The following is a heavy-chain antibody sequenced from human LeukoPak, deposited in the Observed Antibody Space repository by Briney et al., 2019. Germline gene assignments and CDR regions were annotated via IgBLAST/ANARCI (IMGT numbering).Heavy chain of an antibody. V-gene: IGHV3-48*04. Sequence: GGSLRLSCATSGFTFSSYSMNWVRQAPGKGLEWVSYISSSGSTIYYADSVKGRFTISRDNAKNSLYLQMNSLRAEDTAVYYCAKDSVDIVVVPVSYYDYWGQGTLVTVSS. CDR3: AKDSVDIVVVPVSYYDY. J-gene: IGHJ4*02. CDR1: GFTFSSYS. D-gene: IGHD2-2*01. CDR2: ISSSGSTI.